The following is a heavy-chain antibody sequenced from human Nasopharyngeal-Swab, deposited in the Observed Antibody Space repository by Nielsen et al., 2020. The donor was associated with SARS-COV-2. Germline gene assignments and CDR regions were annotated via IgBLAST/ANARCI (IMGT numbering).Heavy chain of an antibody. J-gene: IGHJ5*02. Sequence: SETLSLTCAVYGASFSGYYWTWIRQPPGKGLEWIGEINHSGFTNYNPSLKSRVTISLDTSKNQFSLTLSSVTAADTAMFYCARGPMRGWFDPWGQGTLVTVSS. V-gene: IGHV4-34*01. CDR3: ARGPMRGWFDP. D-gene: IGHD2-2*01. CDR1: GASFSGYY. CDR2: INHSGFT.